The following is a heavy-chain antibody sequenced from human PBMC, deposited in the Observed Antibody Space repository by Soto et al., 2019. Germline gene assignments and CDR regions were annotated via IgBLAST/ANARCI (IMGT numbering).Heavy chain of an antibody. CDR3: ARGGLALMDV. CDR2: INAGNGNT. Sequence: QVQLVQSGAEVKKPGASVKVSCKASGYSFTSYAMHWVRQAPGQRLEWMGWINAGNGNTKYSQKFQGRVTITRDTSASTAYMGLSSLRSEDTVVYYCARGGLALMDVWGQGTTVTVSS. D-gene: IGHD3-16*01. CDR1: GYSFTSYA. J-gene: IGHJ6*02. V-gene: IGHV1-3*01.